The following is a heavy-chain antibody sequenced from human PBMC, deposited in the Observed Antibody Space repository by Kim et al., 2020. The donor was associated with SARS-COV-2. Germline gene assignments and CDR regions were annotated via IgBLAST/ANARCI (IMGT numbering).Heavy chain of an antibody. D-gene: IGHD7-27*01. CDR3: AGVRGGTGAVFDG. Sequence: YADSVRGRFTISRDKSQNTEYHHMDSLRDEDTAVYFCAGVRGGTGAVFDGWGQGTLVTVSS. V-gene: IGHV3-53*01. J-gene: IGHJ4*02.